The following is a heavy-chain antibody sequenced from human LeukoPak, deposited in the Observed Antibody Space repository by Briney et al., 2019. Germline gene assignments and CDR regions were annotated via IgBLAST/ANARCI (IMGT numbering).Heavy chain of an antibody. D-gene: IGHD2-8*01. CDR1: GFNFNSYT. Sequence: GGSLRLSCAASGFNFNSYTMNWVRQAPGKGLQWVANILASGSPTYYADSVKGRFIISRDNSKDTVYLQMNSLRVEDTAIYYCAKDLRPDGVDNFDHWGQGILVTVSS. CDR2: ILASGSPT. J-gene: IGHJ4*02. CDR3: AKDLRPDGVDNFDH. V-gene: IGHV3-23*01.